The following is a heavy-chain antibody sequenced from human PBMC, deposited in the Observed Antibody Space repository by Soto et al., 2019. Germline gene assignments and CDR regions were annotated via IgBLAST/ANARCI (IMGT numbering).Heavy chain of an antibody. Sequence: GGSLRLSCAASGFTFSSYGMHWVRQAPGKGLEWVAVISYDGSNKYYADSVKGRFTISRDNSKNTLYLQMNSLRAEDTAVYYCAKGDSWYIHTSFDYWGQGTLVTVSS. CDR3: AKGDSWYIHTSFDY. J-gene: IGHJ4*02. D-gene: IGHD6-13*01. V-gene: IGHV3-30*18. CDR1: GFTFSSYG. CDR2: ISYDGSNK.